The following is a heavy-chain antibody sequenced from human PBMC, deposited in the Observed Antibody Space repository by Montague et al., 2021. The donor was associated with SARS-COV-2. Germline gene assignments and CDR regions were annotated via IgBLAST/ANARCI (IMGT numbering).Heavy chain of an antibody. CDR3: ARAPPYSSASWGYYGMDV. Sequence: SLRLSCAASGFILSTYDMHWVRQATGKGLEWVSAIGTRGDTYYPGSVKGRFTMSRKNAENSLYLQMTSLRAGDTAVYYCARAPPYSSASWGYYGMDVWGQGTTVTVSS. CDR1: GFILSTYD. D-gene: IGHD6-6*01. V-gene: IGHV3-13*01. CDR2: IGTRGDT. J-gene: IGHJ6*02.